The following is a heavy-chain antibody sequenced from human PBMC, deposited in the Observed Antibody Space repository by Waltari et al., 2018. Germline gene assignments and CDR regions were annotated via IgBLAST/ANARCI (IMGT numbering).Heavy chain of an antibody. CDR1: GFQFADYS. V-gene: IGHV3-30*02. CDR3: AKGGIVGTVGPYYVDM. J-gene: IGHJ6*03. Sequence: QGQLVESGGGVFQPGGSLTLSCAPSGFQFADYSMHWVRQAPGKGLEWLAFIRYDSSMVYNADSIAGRFSISRDDAQRTVQLRLTSLRGDDTAVYYCAKGGIVGTVGPYYVDMWGRGTSVTVS. CDR2: IRYDSSMV. D-gene: IGHD2-21*01.